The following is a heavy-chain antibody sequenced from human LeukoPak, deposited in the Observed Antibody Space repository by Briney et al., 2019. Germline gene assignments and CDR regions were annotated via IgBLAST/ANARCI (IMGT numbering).Heavy chain of an antibody. J-gene: IGHJ4*02. D-gene: IGHD3-22*01. V-gene: IGHV3-53*01. Sequence: GGSLRLSCAASGFTVSSNYVSWARQAPGKGLEWVSDIYSGGTTYYADSVKGRFTISRDNSKNTLYLQMNSLRAEDTAVYYCARAAGGHYYDSSGYLNYWGQGTLVTVSS. CDR1: GFTVSSNY. CDR2: IYSGGTT. CDR3: ARAAGGHYYDSSGYLNY.